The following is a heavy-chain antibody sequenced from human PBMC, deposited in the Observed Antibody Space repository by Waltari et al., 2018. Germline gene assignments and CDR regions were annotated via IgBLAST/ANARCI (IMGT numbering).Heavy chain of an antibody. Sequence: QVQLVESVGGGVQPGGSLRRPGAAAGITCETFARYWVRQTPARGLEWVAFIRFDGTTAYYADSVTGRFTISRDNSESTCYLQMNSLRPEDTAVYYCVKDGDYSLPAYDAFDVWGPGTMVSVSS. J-gene: IGHJ3*01. CDR1: GITCETFA. V-gene: IGHV3-30*02. CDR2: IRFDGTTA. D-gene: IGHD4-17*01. CDR3: VKDGDYSLPAYDAFDV.